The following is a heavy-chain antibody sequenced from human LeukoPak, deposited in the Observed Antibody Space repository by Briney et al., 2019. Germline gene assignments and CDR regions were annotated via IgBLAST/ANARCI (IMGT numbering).Heavy chain of an antibody. D-gene: IGHD6-19*01. CDR3: ARGRYTSGWSGY. Sequence: SETLSLTCAVYGGSFSGYYWSWIRQPPGKGLEWIGEINHSGSTNYNPSLKSRVTISVDTSKNQFSLKLSSVTAADTAVYYCARGRYTSGWSGYWGQGTLVTVSS. CDR1: GGSFSGYY. V-gene: IGHV4-34*01. CDR2: INHSGST. J-gene: IGHJ4*02.